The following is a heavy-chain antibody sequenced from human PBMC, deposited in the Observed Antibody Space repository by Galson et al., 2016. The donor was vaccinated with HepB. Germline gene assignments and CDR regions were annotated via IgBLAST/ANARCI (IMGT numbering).Heavy chain of an antibody. J-gene: IGHJ4*02. CDR3: SRAKIVTSPFDY. CDR1: RYTFSQYS. Sequence: SVKVSCKASRYTFSQYSMHWVRQAPGQGLEWMGWINPVNGYTKYSQNFQDRITITSDTSTSTVYMDLRSLTSADTAFYYCSRAKIVTSPFDYWGQGTLVTVSS. D-gene: IGHD3-16*02. CDR2: INPVNGYT. V-gene: IGHV1-3*01.